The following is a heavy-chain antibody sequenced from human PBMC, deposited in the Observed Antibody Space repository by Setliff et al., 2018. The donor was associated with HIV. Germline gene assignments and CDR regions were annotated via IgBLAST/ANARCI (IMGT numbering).Heavy chain of an antibody. D-gene: IGHD1-1*01. CDR1: GYTFTDNY. J-gene: IGHJ3*02. CDR3: ARDTTVGAFDI. Sequence: EASVKVSCKASGYTFTDNYMHWVRQAPGQGLEWMGRINPNSGGTNYAQKFQGRVTMTRDTSISTAYMELRSLRSDDTAVYYCARDTTVGAFDIWGQGTMVTVTS. CDR2: INPNSGGT. V-gene: IGHV1-2*06.